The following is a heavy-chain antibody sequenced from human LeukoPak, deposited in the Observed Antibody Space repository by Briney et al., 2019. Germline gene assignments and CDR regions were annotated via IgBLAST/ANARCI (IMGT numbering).Heavy chain of an antibody. J-gene: IGHJ4*02. Sequence: GGSLRLSCAASGFDFTSAWMSWVRQAPGRGLEWVANIKQDGSEKYYVDSVKGRFTISRDNAKNSLYLQMNSLRAEDTAVYYCARSGNIAVAGIDYWGQGTLVTVSS. CDR1: GFDFTSAW. D-gene: IGHD6-19*01. V-gene: IGHV3-7*01. CDR2: IKQDGSEK. CDR3: ARSGNIAVAGIDY.